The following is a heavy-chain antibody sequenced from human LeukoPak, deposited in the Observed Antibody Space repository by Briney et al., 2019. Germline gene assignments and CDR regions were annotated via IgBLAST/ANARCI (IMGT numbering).Heavy chain of an antibody. CDR2: IYYSGSP. J-gene: IGHJ4*02. V-gene: IGHV4-31*03. Sequence: SETLSLTCTVSGGSISSGGYYWSWIRQYPGKGLEWIGYIYYSGSPYYNPSLKSRLTISVDTSKNQFSLKLSSVTAADTAVYYCARVYGSGTYYLYFDYWGQGTLVTVSS. CDR3: ARVYGSGTYYLYFDY. D-gene: IGHD3-10*01. CDR1: GGSISSGGYY.